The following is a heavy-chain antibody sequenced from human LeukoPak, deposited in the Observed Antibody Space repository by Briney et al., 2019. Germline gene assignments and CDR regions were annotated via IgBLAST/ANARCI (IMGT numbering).Heavy chain of an antibody. D-gene: IGHD3-10*01. J-gene: IGHJ4*02. CDR2: IGGSSDFI. CDR3: LRDESGSFFVY. CDR1: GFSFRNYN. Sequence: PGGSLRLSCAASGFSFRNYNMNWVRQAPGKGLERVSSIGGSSDFIYYGDSVKGRFTISRDNAKNSVYLQMNSLRAEDTAVYYCLRDESGSFFVYWGQGTLVIVSS. V-gene: IGHV3-21*06.